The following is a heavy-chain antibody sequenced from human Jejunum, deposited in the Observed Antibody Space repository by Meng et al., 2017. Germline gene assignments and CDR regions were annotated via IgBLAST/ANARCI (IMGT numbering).Heavy chain of an antibody. Sequence: QVYRVQSGADVKKPGASAKVSCKPSGYTFTNYRIHWVRQAPGQSLEWMGWINAGNGDTKYSQRFQDTVTFTRDTSASTAYMELSSLTSEDTAVYYCARPDCTSTSCYTLEYWGQGTLVTVSS. J-gene: IGHJ4*02. V-gene: IGHV1-3*01. CDR3: ARPDCTSTSCYTLEY. CDR2: INAGNGDT. CDR1: GYTFTNYR. D-gene: IGHD2-2*02.